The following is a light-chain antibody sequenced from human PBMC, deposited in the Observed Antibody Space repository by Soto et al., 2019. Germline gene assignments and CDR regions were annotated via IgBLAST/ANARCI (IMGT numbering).Light chain of an antibody. J-gene: IGKJ1*01. CDR3: QQSFSSPPWT. CDR2: AAS. V-gene: IGKV1-39*01. CDR1: QNIRIY. Sequence: DIQMTQSPSSLSASVGDSVTITCRASQNIRIYLNWYQQKPGKAPNLLIYAASSLHSGVPSRFSGSGSGTDFTLTISSLQPEDFATYYCQQSFSSPPWTFGQGTKVDNK.